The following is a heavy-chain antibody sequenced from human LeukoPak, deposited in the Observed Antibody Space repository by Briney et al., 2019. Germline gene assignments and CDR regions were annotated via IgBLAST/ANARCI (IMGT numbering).Heavy chain of an antibody. J-gene: IGHJ4*02. V-gene: IGHV1-18*01. D-gene: IGHD3-10*01. CDR1: VYTFTSYG. Sequence: ASVKVSCKASVYTFTSYGISLVREAPGQGLEWMWGISAYNGNTNYAQKLQGRGTMTTDTSTSTAYMYLRSVRADDPAVYYCARVVGSGSFDYWGQGPLVSVCS. CDR3: ARVVGSGSFDY. CDR2: ISAYNGNT.